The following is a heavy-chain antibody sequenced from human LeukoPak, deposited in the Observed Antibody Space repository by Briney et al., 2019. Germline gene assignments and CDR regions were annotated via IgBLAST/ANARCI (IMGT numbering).Heavy chain of an antibody. J-gene: IGHJ4*02. CDR2: ISANTGDT. V-gene: IGHV1-18*04. CDR3: ARGLDY. CDR1: GYTFTSYY. Sequence: ASVKVSCKASGYTFTSYYMHWVRQARGQGLEWMGWISANTGDTNYAQNLQGRVTLTTDTSTSTAYMELRSLRLGDTAVYYCARGLDYWGQGTQVTVSS.